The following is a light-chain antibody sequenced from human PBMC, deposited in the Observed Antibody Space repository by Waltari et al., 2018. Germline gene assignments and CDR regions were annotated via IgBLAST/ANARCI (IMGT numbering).Light chain of an antibody. Sequence: DIVMTQSPDSLAVSLGERTTIPGKSSQRVFSSSNDQNYLAWYHKKPGHPPKLVIYWASTRDFGVPDRFSGSGSGTDFTLTITKLQPEDVGVYYCQHYLSAPMYTFGQGTKLEIK. CDR3: QHYLSAPMYT. V-gene: IGKV4-1*01. J-gene: IGKJ2*01. CDR1: QRVFSSSNDQNY. CDR2: WAS.